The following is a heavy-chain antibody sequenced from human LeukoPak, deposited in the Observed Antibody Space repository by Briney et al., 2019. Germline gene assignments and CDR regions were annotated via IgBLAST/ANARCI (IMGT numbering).Heavy chain of an antibody. V-gene: IGHV4-34*01. Sequence: PSETLSLTCAVYGGSSSGYYWSWIRQPPGKGLEWIGEINHSGSTNYNPSLKSRVTISVDTSKNQFSLKLSSVTAADTAVYYCAREPTYYYDSSGSDYWGQGTLVTVSS. D-gene: IGHD3-22*01. CDR3: AREPTYYYDSSGSDY. CDR2: INHSGST. J-gene: IGHJ4*02. CDR1: GGSSSGYY.